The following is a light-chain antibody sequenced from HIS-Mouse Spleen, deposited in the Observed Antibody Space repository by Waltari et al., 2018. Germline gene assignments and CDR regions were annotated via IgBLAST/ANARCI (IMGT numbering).Light chain of an antibody. CDR2: RNN. J-gene: IGLJ3*02. V-gene: IGLV1-47*01. CDR3: AAWDDSLSGV. Sequence: QSVLTQPPSASGTPGQRVTISCSGSSSNIGSNYVSVYQPLPGTAPKLLIDRNNQRASGGPDRFAGSKSGNSASRAISGLRAEDEADYYCAAWDDSLSGVFGGGTKLTVL. CDR1: SSNIGSNY.